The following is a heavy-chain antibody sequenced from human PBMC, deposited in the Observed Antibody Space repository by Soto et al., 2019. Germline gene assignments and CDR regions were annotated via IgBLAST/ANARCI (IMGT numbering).Heavy chain of an antibody. CDR1: GGSISSSNW. CDR3: ARGDAGYYGMDV. J-gene: IGHJ6*02. V-gene: IGHV4-4*02. Sequence: SETLSLTCAVSGGSISSSNWWSWVRQPPGKGLEWIGEIFHSGSTNYNPSLKSRVIISVDRSKNQFSLKLSSVTTADTAVYYCARGDAGYYGMDVWGQGTTVTVSS. CDR2: IFHSGST.